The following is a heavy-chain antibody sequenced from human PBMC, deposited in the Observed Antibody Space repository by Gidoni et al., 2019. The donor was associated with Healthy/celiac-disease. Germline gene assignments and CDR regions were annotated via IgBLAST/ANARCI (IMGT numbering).Heavy chain of an antibody. D-gene: IGHD6-19*01. CDR2: IYYSGST. J-gene: IGHJ4*02. V-gene: IGHV4-59*01. Sequence: QVQLQESGPGLVKPSETLSLTCPFSGGSISSYSWSWIRQPPGKGLEWIGYIYYSGSTNYNPSRKSRVTISGDTSKNQFSLKLSSVTAADTAVYYWARLEYSSGWAALDYWGQGTLVTVSS. CDR1: GGSISSYS. CDR3: ARLEYSSGWAALDY.